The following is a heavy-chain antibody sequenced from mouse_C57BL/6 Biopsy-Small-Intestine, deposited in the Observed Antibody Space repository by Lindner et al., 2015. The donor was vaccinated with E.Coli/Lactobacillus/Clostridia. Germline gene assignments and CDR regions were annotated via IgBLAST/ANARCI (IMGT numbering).Heavy chain of an antibody. Sequence: EVQLQESGPELVKPGASVKISCKASGYTFIDYYMNWVKQSHGKSLEWIGDINPNNGVTSYNQKFKGKATLTVDKSSSTAYMELRSLTSEDSAVYYCARDYGTLGGYFDVWGTGTTVTVSS. D-gene: IGHD1-1*01. CDR3: ARDYGTLGGYFDV. CDR2: INPNNGVT. J-gene: IGHJ1*03. CDR1: GYTFIDYY. V-gene: IGHV1-26*01.